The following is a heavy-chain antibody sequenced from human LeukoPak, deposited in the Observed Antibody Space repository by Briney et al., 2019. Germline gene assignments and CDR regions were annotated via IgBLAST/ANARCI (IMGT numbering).Heavy chain of an antibody. D-gene: IGHD3-3*01. CDR3: ASWRSGYFDY. CDR2: IYYQGTT. J-gene: IGHJ4*02. CDR1: GGSISDYY. Sequence: SETLSLTCTVSGGSISDYYWTWIRQPPGKGLEWIGYIYYQGTTNYNPSLRSRVSISLDTSSSHFSLKLSSATAADTAFYYCASWRSGYFDYWGQGTLVTVSS. V-gene: IGHV4-59*01.